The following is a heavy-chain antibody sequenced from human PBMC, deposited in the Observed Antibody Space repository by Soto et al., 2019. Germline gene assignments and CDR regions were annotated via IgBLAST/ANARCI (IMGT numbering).Heavy chain of an antibody. CDR1: GGSISSSSYY. CDR2: IYYSGST. V-gene: IGHV4-39*01. J-gene: IGHJ4*02. CDR3: AITVTTFGAFDY. Sequence: KTSETLSLTCTVSGGSISSSSYYWGWIRQPPGKGLEWIGSIYYSGSTYYNPSLKSRVTISVDTSKNQFSLKLSSVTAVDTAVYYCAITVTTFGAFDYWGQGTLVTVSS. D-gene: IGHD4-17*01.